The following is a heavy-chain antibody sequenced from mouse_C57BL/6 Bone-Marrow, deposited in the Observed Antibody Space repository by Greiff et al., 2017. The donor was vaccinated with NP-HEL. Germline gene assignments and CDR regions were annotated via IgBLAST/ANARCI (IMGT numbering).Heavy chain of an antibody. CDR1: GYAFTNYL. Sequence: VKLQESGAELVRPGTSVKVSCKASGYAFTNYLIEWVKQRPGQGLEWIGVINPGSGGTNYNEKFKGKATLTADKSSSTAYMQLSSLTSEDSAVYFCARGVVYYYGSSYPWFAYWGQGTLVTVSA. J-gene: IGHJ3*01. CDR2: INPGSGGT. D-gene: IGHD1-1*01. V-gene: IGHV1-54*01. CDR3: ARGVVYYYGSSYPWFAY.